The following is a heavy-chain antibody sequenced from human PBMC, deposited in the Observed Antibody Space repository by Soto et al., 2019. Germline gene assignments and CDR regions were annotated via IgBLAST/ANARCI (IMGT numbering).Heavy chain of an antibody. V-gene: IGHV1-8*01. CDR1: GYTFTSYD. CDR2: MNPNSGNT. J-gene: IGHJ6*02. D-gene: IGHD2-2*01. CDR3: ARGGDIVVVPAVPNYGMDV. Sequence: ASVKVSCKASGYTFTSYDINWVRQATGQGLEWMGWMNPNSGNTGYAQKFQGRVTMTRNTSISTAYMELSSLRSEDTAVYYCARGGDIVVVPAVPNYGMDVWGQGTTVTVSS.